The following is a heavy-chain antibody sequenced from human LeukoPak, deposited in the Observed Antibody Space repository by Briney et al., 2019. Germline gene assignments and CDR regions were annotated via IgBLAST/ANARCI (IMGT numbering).Heavy chain of an antibody. V-gene: IGHV3-23*01. CDR2: ISGSGDTT. CDR1: GFIFSGYA. Sequence: AGGSLRLSCAVSGFIFSGYAMSWVRQAPGKGLDWVSTISGSGDTTYYADSVKGRFAISRDNAKNTLDLQMNSLTAEDTAVYYCAKGSAYYDFYYMVVCGKGTTVTVSS. CDR3: AKGSAYYDFYYMVV. J-gene: IGHJ6*03.